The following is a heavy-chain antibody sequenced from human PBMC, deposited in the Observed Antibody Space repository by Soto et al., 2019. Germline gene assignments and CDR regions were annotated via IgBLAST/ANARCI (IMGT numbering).Heavy chain of an antibody. CDR2: IYHSGST. CDR1: GGSISSGGYS. CDR3: ALSLITMVRGVSDAFDI. Sequence: QLQLQESGSGLVKPSQTLSLTCAVSGGSISSGGYSWSWIRQPPGKGLEWIGYIYHSGSTYYNPSLKRRVTISVDRSKNQISLKLSSVTAADTAVYYCALSLITMVRGVSDAFDIWGQGTMVTVSS. V-gene: IGHV4-30-2*01. D-gene: IGHD3-10*01. J-gene: IGHJ3*02.